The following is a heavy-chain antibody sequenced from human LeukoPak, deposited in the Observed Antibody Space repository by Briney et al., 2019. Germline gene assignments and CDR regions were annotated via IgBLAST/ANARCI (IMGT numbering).Heavy chain of an antibody. V-gene: IGHV1-2*02. D-gene: IGHD5-18*01. J-gene: IGHJ4*02. CDR3: ARAVDTAMVADY. CDR2: INPNSGGT. Sequence: ASVKVSCKASGYTFTGYYMHWVRQAPGQGLEWMGWINPNSGGTNYAQKFQGGVTMTRDTSISTAYMELSRLRSDDTAVYYCARAVDTAMVADYWGQGTLVTVSS. CDR1: GYTFTGYY.